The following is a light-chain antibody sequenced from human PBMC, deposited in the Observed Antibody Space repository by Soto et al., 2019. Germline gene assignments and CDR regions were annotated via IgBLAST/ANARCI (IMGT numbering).Light chain of an antibody. CDR1: QSVSSSY. CDR2: GAS. Sequence: ETVLTQSPGTLSLSPGERATLSCRASQSVSSSYLAWYQQKPGQAPRLLIYGASTRATGIPDRFSGSGSGTDFTLSVSRPEPEDFAVYYCQQFGDSLTFGGGTKVEI. CDR3: QQFGDSLT. J-gene: IGKJ4*01. V-gene: IGKV3-20*01.